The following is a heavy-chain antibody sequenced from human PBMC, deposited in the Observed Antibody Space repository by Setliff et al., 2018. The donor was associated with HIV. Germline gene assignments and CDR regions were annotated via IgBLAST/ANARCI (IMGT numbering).Heavy chain of an antibody. CDR3: ARSPRIGVAGEFEY. CDR2: IYYRGST. Sequence: SETLSLTCTVSGGSISSSSYYWGWIRQPPGKGLEWIGSIYYRGSTYYNPSLNSRVTISVDTSKNQFSLKVNSVTAADTAVYYCARSPRIGVAGEFEYWGQGTLVTVSS. CDR1: GGSISSSSYY. D-gene: IGHD6-19*01. V-gene: IGHV4-39*07. J-gene: IGHJ4*02.